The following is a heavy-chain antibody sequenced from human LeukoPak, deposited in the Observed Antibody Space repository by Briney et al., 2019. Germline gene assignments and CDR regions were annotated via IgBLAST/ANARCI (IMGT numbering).Heavy chain of an antibody. CDR3: ARFTPQGYGWGGYNRFDP. V-gene: IGHV4-39*07. J-gene: IGHJ5*02. CDR2: IYYSGST. D-gene: IGHD3-16*01. Sequence: SETLSLTCIVSGGSISSSSYYWGWIRQPPGKGPEWIGSIYYSGSTNYNPSLKGRVTISVDTSKNQFSLNLTSVTAADTAVYYCARFTPQGYGWGGYNRFDPWGQGTLVTVSS. CDR1: GGSISSSSYY.